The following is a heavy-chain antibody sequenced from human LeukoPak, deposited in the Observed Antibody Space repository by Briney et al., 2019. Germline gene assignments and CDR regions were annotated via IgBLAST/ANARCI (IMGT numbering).Heavy chain of an antibody. CDR1: GYTFTSYY. D-gene: IGHD5-12*01. Sequence: ASVKVSCKASGYTFTSYYMHWVRQAPGQGLEWMGIINPSGGSTSYAQKFQGRVTMTTDTSTSTAYMELRSLTSDDTAVYYCARAGGYHYRRGTDYMDVWGKGTTVTVSS. J-gene: IGHJ6*03. V-gene: IGHV1-46*01. CDR2: INPSGGST. CDR3: ARAGGYHYRRGTDYMDV.